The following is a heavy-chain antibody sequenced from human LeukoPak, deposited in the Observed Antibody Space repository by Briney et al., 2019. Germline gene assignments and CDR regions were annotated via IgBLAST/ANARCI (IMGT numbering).Heavy chain of an antibody. D-gene: IGHD6-13*01. CDR2: ISSSSTYI. Sequence: PGGSLRLSCAASGFTFSSYSMNWVRQAPGKGLEWVSSISSSSTYIYYADSVKGRFTISRDNARNSLYLHMNSLRAEDTAVYYCARGIAAVGTPFYYYYMDVWGKGTTVTVSS. CDR1: GFTFSSYS. V-gene: IGHV3-21*01. J-gene: IGHJ6*03. CDR3: ARGIAAVGTPFYYYYMDV.